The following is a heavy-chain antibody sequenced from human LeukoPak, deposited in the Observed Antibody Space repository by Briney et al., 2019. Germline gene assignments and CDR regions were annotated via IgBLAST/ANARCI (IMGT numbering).Heavy chain of an antibody. V-gene: IGHV3-23*01. Sequence: GGSLRLFCAASGFAFGSYAMYWVRQAPAKGLEWVSGIFGSGGSAHYADSVKGRFTISRDNSKNTVYLEMNSLRAEDTAVYYCAKTTVGYSSGRFPGWPADYWGQGTLVTVSS. D-gene: IGHD6-19*01. CDR3: AKTTVGYSSGRFPGWPADY. CDR2: IFGSGGSA. J-gene: IGHJ4*02. CDR1: GFAFGSYA.